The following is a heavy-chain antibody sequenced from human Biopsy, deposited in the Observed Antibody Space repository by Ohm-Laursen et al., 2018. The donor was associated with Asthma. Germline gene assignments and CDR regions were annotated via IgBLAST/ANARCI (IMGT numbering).Heavy chain of an antibody. CDR3: ARCQVGYSSGWSLLLKKIYYSGMDV. V-gene: IGHV1-69*13. CDR2: ITTVFGTT. J-gene: IGHJ6*02. D-gene: IGHD6-19*01. CDR1: GGTFSAFG. Sequence: GASVKVSCKASGGTFSAFGISWVRQAPGQGLEGLGGITTVFGTTNYAKKFQGRVTITADESTSTAYMEVTSLRSEDTAIYYCARCQVGYSSGWSLLLKKIYYSGMDVWGQGTAVTVSS.